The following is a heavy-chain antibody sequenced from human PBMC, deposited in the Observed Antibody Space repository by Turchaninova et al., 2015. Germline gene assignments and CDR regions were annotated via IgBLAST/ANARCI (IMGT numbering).Heavy chain of an antibody. V-gene: IGHV4-59*01. Sequence: VQLQESGPGLVKPSETMSLTCHVSGVFLSSYYWSWIRQPPGKGLEWIGYIYYSGSTNYNPSLKSRVTISVDTSKNQFSLKLSSVTAADTAVYYCARVVRGVIDYYGMDVWGQGTTVTVSS. CDR3: ARVVRGVIDYYGMDV. D-gene: IGHD3-10*01. CDR1: GVFLSSYY. J-gene: IGHJ6*02. CDR2: IYYSGST.